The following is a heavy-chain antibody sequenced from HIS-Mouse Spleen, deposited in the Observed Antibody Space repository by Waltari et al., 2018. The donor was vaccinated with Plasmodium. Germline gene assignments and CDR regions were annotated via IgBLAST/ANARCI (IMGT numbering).Heavy chain of an antibody. CDR1: GFNFSSCG. Sequence: QVQLVASGGGVVQPGRSLRLSCAASGFNFSSCGMHWVRQAPGKGLEWVEVISYDGSNKYYSDSVKGRFTISRDNSKNTRYLQMNSLRAEDTAVYYCAKEVLGYYDFWSRPDYWGQGTLVTVSS. J-gene: IGHJ4*02. D-gene: IGHD3-3*01. CDR2: ISYDGSNK. CDR3: AKEVLGYYDFWSRPDY. V-gene: IGHV3-30*18.